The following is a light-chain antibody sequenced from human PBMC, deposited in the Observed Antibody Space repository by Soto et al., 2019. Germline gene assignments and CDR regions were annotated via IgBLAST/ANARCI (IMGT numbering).Light chain of an antibody. Sequence: EIVLTQSPATLSLSPGERATLSCRASHSVSSYLAWYQQKPGQAPRLLVYGASSRATGIPARFSGSGSGTEFTITISSLQTEDFAVYYCQHSIGYPQITFGQGTRLEIK. CDR1: HSVSSY. J-gene: IGKJ5*01. V-gene: IGKV3D-15*01. CDR2: GAS. CDR3: QHSIGYPQIT.